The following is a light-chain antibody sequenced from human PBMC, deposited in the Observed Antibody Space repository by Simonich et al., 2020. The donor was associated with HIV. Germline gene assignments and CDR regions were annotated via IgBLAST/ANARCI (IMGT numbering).Light chain of an antibody. Sequence: DIQMTQSPSTMSASVGDRVTITCRASQVISNYLAWFQQKPRKVPKRLIYAASSLQSCVPSKFSGSGSGTEFTLTISSLQPEDFATYYCLQHNSYPLTFGPGTKVDIK. CDR3: LQHNSYPLT. J-gene: IGKJ3*01. V-gene: IGKV1-17*03. CDR1: QVISNY. CDR2: AAS.